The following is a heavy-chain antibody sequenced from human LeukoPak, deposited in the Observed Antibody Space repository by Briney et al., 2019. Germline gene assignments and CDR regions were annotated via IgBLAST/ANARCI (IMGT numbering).Heavy chain of an antibody. CDR1: GFTFSSYW. Sequence: GGSLRLSCAASGFTFSSYWMSWVRQAPGKGLEWVANVKQDGSQKLYVDSVKGRFTISRDNARNSLYLQMNSLRAEDTAMYYCARDSDYYHFDQWGQGTLVTVSS. V-gene: IGHV3-7*01. J-gene: IGHJ4*02. CDR3: ARDSDYYHFDQ. D-gene: IGHD3-22*01. CDR2: VKQDGSQK.